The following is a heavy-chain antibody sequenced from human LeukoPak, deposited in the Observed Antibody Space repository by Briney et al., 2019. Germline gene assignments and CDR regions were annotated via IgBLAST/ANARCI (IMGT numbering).Heavy chain of an antibody. J-gene: IGHJ4*02. Sequence: ASVKVSCKASGYTFTSYGISWVRQAPGQGLEWMGWISAYNGNTNYAQKLQGRVTMTTDTSTSTAYMELRSLRSDDTAVYYCARVRGPMVRGVIIRLDYWGQGTLVTVSS. CDR3: ARVRGPMVRGVIIRLDY. CDR1: GYTFTSYG. D-gene: IGHD3-10*01. V-gene: IGHV1-18*01. CDR2: ISAYNGNT.